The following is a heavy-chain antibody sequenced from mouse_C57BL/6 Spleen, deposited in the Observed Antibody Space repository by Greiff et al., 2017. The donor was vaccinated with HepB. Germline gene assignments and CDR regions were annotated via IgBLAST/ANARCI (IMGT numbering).Heavy chain of an antibody. CDR1: GYAFSSYW. Sequence: VKLVESGAELVKPGASVKISCKASGYAFSSYWMNWVKQRPGKGLEWIGQIYPGDGDTNYNGKFKGKATLTADKSSSTAYMQLSSLTSEDSAVYFCARRKTLSYYYAMDYWGQGTSVTVSS. CDR3: ARRKTLSYYYAMDY. D-gene: IGHD1-1*01. V-gene: IGHV1-80*01. CDR2: IYPGDGDT. J-gene: IGHJ4*01.